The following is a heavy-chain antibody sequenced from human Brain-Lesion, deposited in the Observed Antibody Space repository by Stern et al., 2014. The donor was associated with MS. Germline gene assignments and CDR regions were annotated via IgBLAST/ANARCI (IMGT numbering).Heavy chain of an antibody. CDR2: IDPSDSNP. V-gene: IGHV5-10-1*01. CDR3: ARHMGEGLSIDY. Sequence: EVQLVESGAEVKKPGESLRISCQGSGYSFTSDWISWVRQMPGKGLEWMGRIDPSDSNPNYSPSFQGHVTISADKSINTAYLDWRSLKASYTAMYYCARHMGEGLSIDYWGQGTLVTVSS. D-gene: IGHD3-16*01. J-gene: IGHJ4*02. CDR1: GYSFTSDW.